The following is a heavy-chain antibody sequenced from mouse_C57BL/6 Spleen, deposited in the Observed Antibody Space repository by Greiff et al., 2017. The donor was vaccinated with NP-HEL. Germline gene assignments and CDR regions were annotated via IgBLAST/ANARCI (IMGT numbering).Heavy chain of an antibody. J-gene: IGHJ3*01. CDR2: ILPGSGST. CDR1: GYTFTGYW. CDR3: AKGNFYYYGSSYGWFAY. D-gene: IGHD1-1*01. V-gene: IGHV1-9*01. Sequence: QVQLQQSGAELMKPGASVKLSCKATGYTFTGYWIEWVKQRPGHGLEWIGEILPGSGSTNYNEKFKGKATFTADTSSNTAYMQLSSLTTEDSAIYYCAKGNFYYYGSSYGWFAYWGQGTLVTVSA.